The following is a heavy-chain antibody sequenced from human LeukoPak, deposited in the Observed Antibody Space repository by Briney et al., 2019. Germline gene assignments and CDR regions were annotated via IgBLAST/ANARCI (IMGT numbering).Heavy chain of an antibody. Sequence: PGGSLRLSCVVSGSTFDTYWMNWVRQAPGKGLEWVANIKQDGTEKYYVDSVKGRFTISRDNAKNSLYLQMNSLRAEDTAVYYCARDPIAVAGGRDYWGQGTLVTVSS. CDR1: GSTFDTYW. CDR2: IKQDGTEK. CDR3: ARDPIAVAGGRDY. D-gene: IGHD6-19*01. V-gene: IGHV3-7*01. J-gene: IGHJ4*02.